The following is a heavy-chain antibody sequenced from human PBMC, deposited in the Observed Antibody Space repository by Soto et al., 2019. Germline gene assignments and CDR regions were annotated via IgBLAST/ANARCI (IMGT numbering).Heavy chain of an antibody. CDR2: IWYDGGNK. D-gene: IGHD6-19*01. J-gene: IGHJ4*02. Sequence: QVQLVESGGGVVQPGRSLRLSCAASGFNFSSYVMHWVRQAPGKGLEWVAVIWYDGGNKYYADSVKGRFTISRDNSKNTLSLQMNSVRAEDTAVYYCARNGQWLPRDGLRSSYYFDYWGQGTLVTVSS. CDR3: ARNGQWLPRDGLRSSYYFDY. V-gene: IGHV3-33*01. CDR1: GFNFSSYV.